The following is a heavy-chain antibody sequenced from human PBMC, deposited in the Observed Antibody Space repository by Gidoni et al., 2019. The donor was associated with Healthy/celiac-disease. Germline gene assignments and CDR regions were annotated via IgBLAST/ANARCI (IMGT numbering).Heavy chain of an antibody. V-gene: IGHV4-39*02. CDR2: IYYSGST. Sequence: QLQLQESGPGLVKPSETLSLTCTVSGGSISSSSYYWGWSRQPPGKGLEWIGSIYYSGSTYYNPSLKSRVTISVDTSKNQFSLKLSSVTAADTAVYYCARESILGGWPRPGDDYWGQGTLVTVSS. CDR3: ARESILGGWPRPGDDY. J-gene: IGHJ4*02. CDR1: GGSISSSSYY. D-gene: IGHD5-12*01.